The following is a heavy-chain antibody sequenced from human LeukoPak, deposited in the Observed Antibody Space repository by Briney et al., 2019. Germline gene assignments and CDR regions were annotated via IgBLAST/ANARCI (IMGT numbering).Heavy chain of an antibody. Sequence: GSLRLSCAASGFTFSGYAMSWVRQAPGKGLEWVAVASYDGHNNYYADSVKGRFTISRDNSKNTLYLQMSSLRGEDTAVYYCARDTYTSGWYAGWNYWGQGTLVTVSS. D-gene: IGHD6-19*01. V-gene: IGHV3-30*03. J-gene: IGHJ4*02. CDR2: ASYDGHNN. CDR1: GFTFSGYA. CDR3: ARDTYTSGWYAGWNY.